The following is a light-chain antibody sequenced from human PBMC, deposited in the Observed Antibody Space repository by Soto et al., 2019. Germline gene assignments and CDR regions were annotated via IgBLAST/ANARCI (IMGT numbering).Light chain of an antibody. CDR2: DAS. J-gene: IGKJ4*01. CDR3: QQYIRWPLT. Sequence: IVLTQSPGTLSLSPWERATLACRASQSVTSLHLAWYQQKPGQPPSLLIYDASTRATGTPARFSGSGSGTEFTLAVSSLQSEDYALYFCQQYIRWPLTFGGGTKVDIK. V-gene: IGKV3D-15*01. CDR1: QSVTSLH.